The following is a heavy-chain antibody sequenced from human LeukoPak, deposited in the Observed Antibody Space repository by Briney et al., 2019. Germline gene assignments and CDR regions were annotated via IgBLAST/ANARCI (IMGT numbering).Heavy chain of an antibody. D-gene: IGHD6-6*01. CDR3: ARGKGTSYLSSFDY. J-gene: IGHJ4*02. V-gene: IGHV3-48*03. CDR1: GFTFSSYE. Sequence: GSLRLSRAASGFTFSSYEMNWVRQAPGKGLEWGSYISSSGSTIYYADSVKGRFTISRDNSKNTLYLQMNSLRAADTAVYYCARGKGTSYLSSFDYWGQGTLVTVSS. CDR2: ISSSGSTI.